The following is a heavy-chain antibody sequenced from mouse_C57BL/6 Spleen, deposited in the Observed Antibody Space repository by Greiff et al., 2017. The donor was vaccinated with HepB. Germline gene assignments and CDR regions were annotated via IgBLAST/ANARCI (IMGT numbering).Heavy chain of an antibody. D-gene: IGHD1-1*01. J-gene: IGHJ1*03. Sequence: EVKLEESGGGLVKPGGSLKLSCAASGFTFSDYGMHWVRQAPEKGLEWVAYISSGSSTIYYADTVKGRFTISRDNAKNTLFRQMTSMRSEDTAMYYCARWDYGSSYWYFDVWATGTTVTVSS. CDR3: ARWDYGSSYWYFDV. CDR1: GFTFSDYG. CDR2: ISSGSSTI. V-gene: IGHV5-17*01.